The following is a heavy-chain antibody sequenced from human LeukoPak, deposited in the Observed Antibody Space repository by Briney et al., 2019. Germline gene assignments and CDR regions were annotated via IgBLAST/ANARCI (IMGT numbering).Heavy chain of an antibody. CDR3: ARVNTVTTMRYYYMDV. V-gene: IGHV1-69*06. D-gene: IGHD4-17*01. CDR1: GGTFSSYA. J-gene: IGHJ6*03. CDR2: IIPIFGTA. Sequence: ASVKVSCKASGGTFSSYAISWVRQAPGQGLEWMGGIIPIFGTANYAQKFQGRVTITADKSTSTAYMELSSLRSEDTAVYYCARVNTVTTMRYYYMDVWGKGTTVTISS.